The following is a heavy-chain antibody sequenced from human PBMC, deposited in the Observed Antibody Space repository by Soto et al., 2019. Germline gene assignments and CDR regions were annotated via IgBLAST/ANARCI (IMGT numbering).Heavy chain of an antibody. CDR3: ARGSGPTDYYYGMDV. CDR1: GFTFSSYA. CDR2: ISGSGGST. J-gene: IGHJ6*02. D-gene: IGHD3-10*01. Sequence: GGSLRLSCAASGFTFSSYAMSWVRQAPGKGLEWVSAISGSGGSTYYADSVKGRFTISRDNSKNTLYLQMNSLRAEDTAVYYCARGSGPTDYYYGMDVWGPGTTVTVSS. V-gene: IGHV3-23*01.